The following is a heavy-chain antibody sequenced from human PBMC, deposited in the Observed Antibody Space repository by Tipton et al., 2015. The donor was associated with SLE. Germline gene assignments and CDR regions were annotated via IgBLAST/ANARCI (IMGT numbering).Heavy chain of an antibody. CDR3: ARAPRLTGDPDYYYYMDV. J-gene: IGHJ6*03. D-gene: IGHD7-27*01. CDR1: GFTFSSYA. CDR2: ISYDGSNK. Sequence: SLRLSCAASGFTFSSYAMHWVRQAPGKGLEWVAVISYDGSNKYYAGSVKGRFTISRDNSKNTLYLQMNSLRAEDTAVYYCARAPRLTGDPDYYYYMDVWGKGTTITVSS. V-gene: IGHV3-30*04.